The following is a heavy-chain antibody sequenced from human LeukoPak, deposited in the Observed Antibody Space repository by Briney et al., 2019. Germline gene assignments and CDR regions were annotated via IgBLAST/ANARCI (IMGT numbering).Heavy chain of an antibody. CDR1: GFTFSSYA. CDR2: ISYDGSNK. V-gene: IGHV3-30-3*01. CDR3: ARDKDEALDY. J-gene: IGHJ4*02. Sequence: PGRSLRLSCAASGFTFSSYAMLWVRQAPGKRLEWVAVISYDGSNKYYADSVKGRFTISRDNSKNTLYLQMNSLRAEDTAVYYCARDKDEALDYWGQGTLVTVSS.